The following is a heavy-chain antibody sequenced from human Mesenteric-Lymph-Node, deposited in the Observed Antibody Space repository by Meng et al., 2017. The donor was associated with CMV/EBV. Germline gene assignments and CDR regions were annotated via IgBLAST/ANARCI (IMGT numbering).Heavy chain of an antibody. J-gene: IGHJ3*02. CDR1: GFTFSTHT. D-gene: IGHD4-23*01. V-gene: IGHV3-21*01. Sequence: GGSLRLSCAASGFTFSTHTMNWVRQAPGKGLEWVSSIISSYIYYADSVKGRFTISRDNAKNSLYLQMNSLRAEDTAVYYCARDLGTSYGGEIWAADGFDIWGQGTMVTVSS. CDR2: IISSYI. CDR3: ARDLGTSYGGEIWAADGFDI.